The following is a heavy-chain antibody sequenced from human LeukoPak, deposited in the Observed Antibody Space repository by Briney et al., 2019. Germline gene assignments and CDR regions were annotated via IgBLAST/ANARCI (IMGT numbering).Heavy chain of an antibody. Sequence: AGGALRLSCEASGFTSSSYWMTWVRQAPGKGLEWVANIKQDGSEKYYVDSVKGRFTISRDNAKNSLYLQMNSLRAEDTALYHCARVANNDYGGLLGAFDIWGQGTMVTVSS. CDR1: GFTSSSYW. CDR2: IKQDGSEK. D-gene: IGHD4-23*01. V-gene: IGHV3-7*03. CDR3: ARVANNDYGGLLGAFDI. J-gene: IGHJ3*02.